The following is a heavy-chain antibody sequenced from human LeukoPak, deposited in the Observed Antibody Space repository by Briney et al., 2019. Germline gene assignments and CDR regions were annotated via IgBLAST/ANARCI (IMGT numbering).Heavy chain of an antibody. D-gene: IGHD2-2*01. V-gene: IGHV3-9*01. CDR1: GFTFDDYA. CDR3: AKKSAMGWFDP. CDR2: ISWNSGSI. J-gene: IGHJ5*02. Sequence: GGSLRLSCAASGFTFDDYAMHWVRQAPGKGLEWVSGISWNSGSIGYADSVKGRFTISRDNAKNSLYLQMNSLRAEDTAVYYCAKKSAMGWFDPWGQGTLVTVSS.